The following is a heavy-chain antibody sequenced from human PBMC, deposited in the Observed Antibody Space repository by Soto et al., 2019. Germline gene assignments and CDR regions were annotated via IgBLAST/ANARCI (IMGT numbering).Heavy chain of an antibody. CDR3: ARRLSITIFGVVIPNGMDV. CDR2: IIPIFGTA. Sequence: QVQLVQSGAEVKKPGSSVKVSCKASGGTFSSYAISWVRQAPGQGFEWMGGIIPIFGTANYAQKFQGRVTITADESTSTAYMELSSLRSEDTAVYYCARRLSITIFGVVIPNGMDVWGQGTTVTVSS. D-gene: IGHD3-3*01. J-gene: IGHJ6*02. CDR1: GGTFSSYA. V-gene: IGHV1-69*01.